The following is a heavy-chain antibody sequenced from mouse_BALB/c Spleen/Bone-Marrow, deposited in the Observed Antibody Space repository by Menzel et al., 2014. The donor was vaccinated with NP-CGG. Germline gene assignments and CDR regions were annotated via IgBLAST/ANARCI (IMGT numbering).Heavy chain of an antibody. V-gene: IGHV1-52*01. CDR2: IGPDDSET. J-gene: IGHJ3*01. CDR1: GNTFTNYW. Sequence: VQLQQSGAELVRPGASVKLSCKAPGNTFTNYWMSWVKQRPEQGLEWIGRIGPDDSETHYNQKFKDKAILTVDKSSSTAYMQLSSLTSEDSAVYYCVHFGFAYWGQGTLVTVSA. CDR3: VHFGFAY.